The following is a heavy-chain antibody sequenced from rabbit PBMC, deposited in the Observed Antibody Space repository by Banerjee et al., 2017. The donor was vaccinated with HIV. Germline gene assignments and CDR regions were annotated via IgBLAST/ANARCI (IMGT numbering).Heavy chain of an antibody. V-gene: IGHV1S45*01. Sequence: QEQLEESGGGLVQPEGSLTLTCTASGFSFSNKYVMCWVRQAPGKGLEWIACINTSSGNTVYATWAKGRFTISKTSWTTVTLQMTSLTAADTATYFCARDGFGTGPDYDLWGQGTLVTVS. J-gene: IGHJ3*01. CDR2: INTSSGNT. D-gene: IGHD7-1*01. CDR3: ARDGFGTGPDYDL. CDR1: GFSFSNKYV.